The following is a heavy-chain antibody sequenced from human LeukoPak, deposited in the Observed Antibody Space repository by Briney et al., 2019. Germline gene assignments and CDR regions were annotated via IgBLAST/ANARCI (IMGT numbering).Heavy chain of an antibody. Sequence: PGGSLRLSCAASGFTFDDYAMHWVRQAPGKGLEWVSGISWNSGSIGYADSVKGRFTISRDNAKNSLYLQMNSLRAEDTALYYCAKGTPSYYYDSSGYYDYWGQGTLVTVSS. D-gene: IGHD3-22*01. CDR1: GFTFDDYA. CDR2: ISWNSGSI. CDR3: AKGTPSYYYDSSGYYDY. V-gene: IGHV3-9*01. J-gene: IGHJ4*02.